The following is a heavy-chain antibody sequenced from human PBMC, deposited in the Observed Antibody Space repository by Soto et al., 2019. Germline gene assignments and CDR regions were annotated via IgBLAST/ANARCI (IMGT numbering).Heavy chain of an antibody. J-gene: IGHJ4*02. Sequence: PSETLSLTCTVSGGSISSYYWSWIRQPPGKGLEWIGYIYYSGSTNYNPSLKSRVTISVDTSKNQFSLKLSSVAAADTAVYYCAGSIAAAGVFDYWGQGTLVTVSS. CDR2: IYYSGST. V-gene: IGHV4-59*01. CDR1: GGSISSYY. CDR3: AGSIAAAGVFDY. D-gene: IGHD6-13*01.